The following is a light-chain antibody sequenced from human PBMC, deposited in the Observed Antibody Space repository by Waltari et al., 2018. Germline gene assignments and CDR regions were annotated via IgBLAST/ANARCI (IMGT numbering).Light chain of an antibody. CDR2: SAS. Sequence: DIQMTQSPSSLSAFVGDTVTITCRASQTISNFLSWYQQKPGEAPKLLIYSASNLKSGVPSRFSGSGAGSDFTLTISSLQLEDFAAYYCQQSYSIPPTFGQGTKVEIK. CDR3: QQSYSIPPT. V-gene: IGKV1-39*01. CDR1: QTISNF. J-gene: IGKJ1*01.